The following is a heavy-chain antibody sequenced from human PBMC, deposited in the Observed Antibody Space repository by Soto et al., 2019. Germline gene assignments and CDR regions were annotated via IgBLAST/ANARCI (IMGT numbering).Heavy chain of an antibody. V-gene: IGHV4-4*02. Sequence: QVQLQESGPGLVKPSGTLSLTCAVSNGSITSGNWWSWVRQPPGKGLEWIGDIYQTGSTNYNPSLRSRVFISVDNSKNNFSLSLSSVTAADTAVYFCARVWGALAPIAGWFGPWGRGILVTVSS. D-gene: IGHD3-16*01. J-gene: IGHJ5*02. CDR3: ARVWGALAPIAGWFGP. CDR2: IYQTGST. CDR1: NGSITSGNW.